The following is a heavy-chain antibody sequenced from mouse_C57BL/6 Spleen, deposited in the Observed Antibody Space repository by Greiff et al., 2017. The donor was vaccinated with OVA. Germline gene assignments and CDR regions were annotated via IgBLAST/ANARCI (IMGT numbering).Heavy chain of an antibody. Sequence: QVQLQQPGAELVKPGASVKLSCKASGYTFTSYWMQWVKQRPGQGLEWIGEIDPSDSYTNYNQKFKGKATLTVDTSSSTAYMQLSSLTSEDSAVYYCARRCYGSSYERYFDVWGTGTTVTVSS. J-gene: IGHJ1*03. D-gene: IGHD1-1*01. CDR3: ARRCYGSSYERYFDV. CDR1: GYTFTSYW. CDR2: IDPSDSYT. V-gene: IGHV1-50*01.